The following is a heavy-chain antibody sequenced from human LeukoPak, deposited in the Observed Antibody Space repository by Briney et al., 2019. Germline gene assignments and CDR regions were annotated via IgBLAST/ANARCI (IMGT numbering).Heavy chain of an antibody. CDR2: ISSSSYT. Sequence: GGSLRLSCAASGFTFSDYYMSWIRQAPGKGLEWVSYISSSSYTNYADSVKGRFTISRDNAKNSLYLQMNSLRAEDTAVYYCARGPLAYCGGDCFFGPGMDVWGQGTTVTVSS. D-gene: IGHD2-21*02. CDR3: ARGPLAYCGGDCFFGPGMDV. V-gene: IGHV3-11*03. CDR1: GFTFSDYY. J-gene: IGHJ6*02.